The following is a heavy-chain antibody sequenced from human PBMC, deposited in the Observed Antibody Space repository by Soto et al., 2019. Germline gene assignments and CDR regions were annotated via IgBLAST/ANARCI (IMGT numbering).Heavy chain of an antibody. V-gene: IGHV4-39*01. Sequence: SETLSLTCTVSGGSISSSSYYWGWIRQPPGKGLEWIGSIYYSGSTYYNPSLKSRVTISVDTSKNQFSLKLSSVPAADTAVYYGARHVLSGYSYDDKGYFDYWGQGTLVTVSS. CDR3: ARHVLSGYSYDDKGYFDY. J-gene: IGHJ4*02. D-gene: IGHD5-18*01. CDR2: IYYSGST. CDR1: GGSISSSSYY.